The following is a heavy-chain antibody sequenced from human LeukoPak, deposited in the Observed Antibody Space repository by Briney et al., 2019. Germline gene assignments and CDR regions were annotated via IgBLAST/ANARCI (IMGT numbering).Heavy chain of an antibody. Sequence: SETLSLICTVSGGSISSGGYYWSWIRQHPGKGLEWIGYIYYSGSTYYNPSLKSRVTISVDTSKNQFSLKLSSVTAADTAVYYCARGTYYYDSSGYWDWFDPWGQGTLVTVSS. CDR2: IYYSGST. J-gene: IGHJ5*02. V-gene: IGHV4-31*03. CDR1: GGSISSGGYY. D-gene: IGHD3-22*01. CDR3: ARGTYYYDSSGYWDWFDP.